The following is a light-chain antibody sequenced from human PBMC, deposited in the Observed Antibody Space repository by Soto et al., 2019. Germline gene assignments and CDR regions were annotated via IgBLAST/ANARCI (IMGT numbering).Light chain of an antibody. Sequence: EIVMTQSPATLSVSPGERATLSCRASQSVSSNLAWYQQKPGQAPRLLIYGASIRATGIPDRFSGSGSGTDFTLTITRLEPEDVAAYYCQKYNSAPLTFGGGTKVDIK. CDR2: GAS. V-gene: IGKV3D-15*01. J-gene: IGKJ4*01. CDR1: QSVSSN. CDR3: QKYNSAPLT.